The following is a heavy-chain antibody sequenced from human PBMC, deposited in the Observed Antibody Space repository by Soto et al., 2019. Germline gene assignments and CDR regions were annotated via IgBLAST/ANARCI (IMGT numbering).Heavy chain of an antibody. V-gene: IGHV1-18*01. Sequence: ASVKVSCKASGYTFTSYGISWVRQAPGQGLEWMGWISAYNGNTNYAQKLQGRVTMTTDTSTSTAYMELRSLRSDDTAVYYCARSLSIAAAGLYYYYGMDVWGQGTTVTVSS. D-gene: IGHD6-13*01. CDR1: GYTFTSYG. J-gene: IGHJ6*02. CDR2: ISAYNGNT. CDR3: ARSLSIAAAGLYYYYGMDV.